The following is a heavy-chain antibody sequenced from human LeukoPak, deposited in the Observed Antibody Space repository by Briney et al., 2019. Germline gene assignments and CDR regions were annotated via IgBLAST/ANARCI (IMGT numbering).Heavy chain of an antibody. Sequence: GGSLRLSCAASGFTVSSNYMSWVRQAPGKGLEWVSVIYSGGSTYYADSVKGRLTISRDNSKNTLYLQMNSLRAEDTAVYYCAKDYGGDQQYFQHWGQGTLVTVSS. J-gene: IGHJ1*01. V-gene: IGHV3-66*01. D-gene: IGHD2-21*02. CDR3: AKDYGGDQQYFQH. CDR1: GFTVSSNY. CDR2: IYSGGST.